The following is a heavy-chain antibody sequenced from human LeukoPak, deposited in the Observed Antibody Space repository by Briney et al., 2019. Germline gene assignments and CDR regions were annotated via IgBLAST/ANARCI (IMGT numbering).Heavy chain of an antibody. Sequence: PGGSLRLSCAASGFTFDSYAMSWVRQAPGKGLVWVSRINSDGSSTSYADSVKGRFTISRDNAKNTLYLQMNSLRAEDTAVYYCARVTMIADYWGQGTLVTVSS. CDR3: ARVTMIADY. D-gene: IGHD3-22*01. CDR1: GFTFDSYA. CDR2: INSDGSST. J-gene: IGHJ4*02. V-gene: IGHV3-74*01.